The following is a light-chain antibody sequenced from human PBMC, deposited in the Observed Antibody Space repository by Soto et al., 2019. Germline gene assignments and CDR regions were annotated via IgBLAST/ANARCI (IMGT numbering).Light chain of an antibody. V-gene: IGLV2-23*01. CDR2: EGS. CDR3: SSYTNTGTVV. Sequence: QSVLTQPASVSGSPGQSITISCTATSSDAGNYNLVSWYQQHPGKAPKLMIYEGSLRTSGVSHRFSASKSGIPASLTISGLQTEDEADYYCSSYTNTGTVVFGGGTKVTVL. CDR1: SSDAGNYNL. J-gene: IGLJ2*01.